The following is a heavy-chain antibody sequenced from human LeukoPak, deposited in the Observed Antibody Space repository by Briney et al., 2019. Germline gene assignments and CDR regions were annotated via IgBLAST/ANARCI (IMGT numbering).Heavy chain of an antibody. CDR3: TRDQIENGYSNGWSY. CDR2: ISYDESKM. J-gene: IGHJ4*02. CDR1: GFIFSDYT. Sequence: GGSLRLSCVVSGFIFSDYTMYWVRQPPGKGLEWVAMISYDESKMYYAGSVKGRFTISRDNSKNTLYLHMTSLRGDDRAMYFCTRDQIENGYSNGWSYWGQGTPVTVSS. V-gene: IGHV3-30*04. D-gene: IGHD6-19*01.